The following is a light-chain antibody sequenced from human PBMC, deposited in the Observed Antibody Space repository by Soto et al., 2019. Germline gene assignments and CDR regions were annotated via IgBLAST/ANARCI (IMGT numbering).Light chain of an antibody. V-gene: IGKV3-15*01. CDR1: QSVSSD. CDR3: QQYNNWPRT. CDR2: GAS. Sequence: EIVMTQSPATLSVSPGERATLSCRASQSVSSDLAWYHQKPGQAPRLLIYGASTRATGIPARVSGSGSGTEFTLTINSLQSEDFAVYYCQQYNNWPRTVGQGTKVEIK. J-gene: IGKJ1*01.